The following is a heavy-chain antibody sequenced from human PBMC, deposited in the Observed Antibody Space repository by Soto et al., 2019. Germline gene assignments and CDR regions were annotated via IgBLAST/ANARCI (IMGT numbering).Heavy chain of an antibody. CDR1: GDTISSSSFY. J-gene: IGHJ6*02. Sequence: PSETLSLTSTVSGDTISSSSFYWGGIRQPPGRGLEWIGTMYYSGSTYYNPSLKSRVTISVDASKNQFSLRLSSVTAADTAVYYCAGQPTAGSYYDLGSYYYYYAMDVWGQGTTVTVSS. D-gene: IGHD3-10*01. CDR2: MYYSGST. V-gene: IGHV4-39*01. CDR3: AGQPTAGSYYDLGSYYYYYAMDV.